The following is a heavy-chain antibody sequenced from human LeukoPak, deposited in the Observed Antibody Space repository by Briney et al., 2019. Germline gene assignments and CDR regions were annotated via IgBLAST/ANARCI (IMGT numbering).Heavy chain of an antibody. CDR3: ARGRHSSSWPHHFDY. CDR1: GGSISSSSYY. V-gene: IGHV4-39*07. Sequence: SETLSLTCTVSGGSISSSSYYWGWIRQPPGKGLEWIGSIYYSGSTYYNPSLKSRVTISVDTSKNQFSLKLSSVTAADTAVYYCARGRHSSSWPHHFDYWGQGTLVTVSS. D-gene: IGHD6-13*01. CDR2: IYYSGST. J-gene: IGHJ4*02.